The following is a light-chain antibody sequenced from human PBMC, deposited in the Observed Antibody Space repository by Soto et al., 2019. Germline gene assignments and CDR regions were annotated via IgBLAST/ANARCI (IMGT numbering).Light chain of an antibody. CDR2: GAS. Sequence: EIVMTQSPATLSVSPGERATLSCRASQSVSSNLAWYLQKPGQAPRLLMYGASTRATGMPARVSGSGSGTEFTLTISSLQSEDFAVYYCQQYDNWPYTFGQGTKLEIK. CDR3: QQYDNWPYT. J-gene: IGKJ2*01. CDR1: QSVSSN. V-gene: IGKV3-15*01.